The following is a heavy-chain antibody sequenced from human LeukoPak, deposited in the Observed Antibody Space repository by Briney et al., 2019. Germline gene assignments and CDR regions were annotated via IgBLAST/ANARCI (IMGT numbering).Heavy chain of an antibody. J-gene: IGHJ4*02. V-gene: IGHV3-43D*04. CDR3: AKGAVEQWLVLYFDY. D-gene: IGHD6-19*01. CDR2: ISWGGGST. Sequence: GGSLRLSCAASGFTFDDYAMHWVRQAPGEGLEWVSLISWGGGSTYYADSVKCRFTISRDNSKNSLYLQMNSLRAEDTALYYCAKGAVEQWLVLYFDYWGQGTLVTVSS. CDR1: GFTFDDYA.